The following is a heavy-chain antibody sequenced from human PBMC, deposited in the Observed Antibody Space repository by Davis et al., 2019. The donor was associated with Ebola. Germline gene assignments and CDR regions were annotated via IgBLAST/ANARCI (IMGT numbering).Heavy chain of an antibody. Sequence: PGGSLRLSCAASGFTFSDSAIHWVRQASGKGLEWVGRIRSKANNYATAYGETVKGRFTISRDDSQNTAYLQMNSLKTEDTAVYYCTRWELRRSYYFDYWGQGTLVTVSS. CDR1: GFTFSDSA. V-gene: IGHV3-73*01. CDR2: IRSKANNYAT. CDR3: TRWELRRSYYFDY. J-gene: IGHJ4*02. D-gene: IGHD1-26*01.